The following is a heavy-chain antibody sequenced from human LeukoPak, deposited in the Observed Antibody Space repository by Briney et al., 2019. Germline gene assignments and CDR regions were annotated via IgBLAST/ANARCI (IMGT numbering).Heavy chain of an antibody. CDR2: ISWNSDDI. J-gene: IGHJ6*03. CDR1: GFTFDDYA. D-gene: IGHD5-12*01. CDR3: AKGSGYEHNYYSHHMHV. Sequence: GGALRLSCAASGFTFDDYAMHWVRHAPGKGLEWVSGISWNSDDIVYAVSVKGRFSISRDNAKNSLYLQMNSLRAEDTAVYYCAKGSGYEHNYYSHHMHVWGKGPTVTISS. V-gene: IGHV3-9*01.